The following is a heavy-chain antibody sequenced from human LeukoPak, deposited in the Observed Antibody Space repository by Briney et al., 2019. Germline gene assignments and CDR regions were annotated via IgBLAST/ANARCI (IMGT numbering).Heavy chain of an antibody. D-gene: IGHD1-1*01. Sequence: SETLSLTCTVSGGSISSYYWSWIRQPPGKGLEWIGYIYYSGSTNYNPSLKSRVTISVDTSKNQFSLKLSSVTAADTAVYYCARGGRYAHYYYMDVWGKGTTVTISS. CDR1: GGSISSYY. CDR2: IYYSGST. CDR3: ARGGRYAHYYYMDV. V-gene: IGHV4-59*01. J-gene: IGHJ6*03.